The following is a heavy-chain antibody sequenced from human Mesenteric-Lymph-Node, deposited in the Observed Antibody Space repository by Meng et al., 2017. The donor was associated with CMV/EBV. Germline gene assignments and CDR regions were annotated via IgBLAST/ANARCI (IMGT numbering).Heavy chain of an antibody. CDR2: IYPGDSDT. V-gene: IGHV5-51*01. CDR3: ARQRRYSSGWYQLYFDY. D-gene: IGHD6-19*01. Sequence: GESLKISCKGSGYSFTSYWIGWVRQMPGKGLEWMGIIYPGDSDTRYSPSFQGQVTISADKSISTAYLQWSSLKASDTAMYYCARQRRYSSGWYQLYFDYWGQGTLVTVSS. J-gene: IGHJ4*02. CDR1: GYSFTSYW.